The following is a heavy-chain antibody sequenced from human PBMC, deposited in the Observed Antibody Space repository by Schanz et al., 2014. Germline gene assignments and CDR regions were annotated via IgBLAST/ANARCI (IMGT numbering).Heavy chain of an antibody. CDR1: GGTFSSYA. CDR3: ARFNSGSHSPPYYYYGMDV. V-gene: IGHV1-18*01. D-gene: IGHD1-26*01. CDR2: ISAYSGNS. Sequence: QVQLVQSGAEVKKPGSSVKVSCKASGGTFSSYAFSWVRQAPGQGREWMGWISAYSGNSKYAQKLQGRVTMTTDTSTNTAYMELRSLTSDDTAVYYCARFNSGSHSPPYYYYGMDVWGQGTTVTVSS. J-gene: IGHJ6*02.